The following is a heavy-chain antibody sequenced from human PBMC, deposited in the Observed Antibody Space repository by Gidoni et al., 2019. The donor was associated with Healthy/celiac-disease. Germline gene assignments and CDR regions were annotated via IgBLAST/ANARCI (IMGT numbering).Heavy chain of an antibody. V-gene: IGHV3-21*01. CDR1: GFTFSSYS. CDR2: ISSSSSYI. D-gene: IGHD3-9*01. CDR3: ARTGSGDFNWFDP. Sequence: EVQLVESGGGLVKPGGSLRLSCAASGFTFSSYSMNWVRQAPGKGLGWVSVISSSSSYIYYADSVKGRFTISRDNAKNSLYLQMNSLRAEDTAVYYCARTGSGDFNWFDPWGQGTLVTVSS. J-gene: IGHJ5*02.